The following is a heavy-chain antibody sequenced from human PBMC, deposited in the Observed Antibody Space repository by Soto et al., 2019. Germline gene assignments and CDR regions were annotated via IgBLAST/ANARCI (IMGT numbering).Heavy chain of an antibody. Sequence: WGSLRLSCAASGFIFTGYNLNWVRQAPGKGLEWVSSISSGSSYIYYADSVKGRFTISRDNAKHSLYLQMNTLRAEDTALYYCARRRAAAGTSTLDYWGQETRVTAPQ. J-gene: IGHJ4*02. CDR1: GFIFTGYN. CDR3: ARRRAAAGTSTLDY. D-gene: IGHD6-13*01. V-gene: IGHV3-21*01. CDR2: ISSGSSYI.